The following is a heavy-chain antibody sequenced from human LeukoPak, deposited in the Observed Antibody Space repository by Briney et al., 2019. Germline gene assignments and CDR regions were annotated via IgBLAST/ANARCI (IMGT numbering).Heavy chain of an antibody. CDR3: ARDYYGSGGYIPLDY. CDR2: TYSGGST. Sequence: GGSLRLSCAASGFTVSSNYMSWVRQAPGKGLEWVSVTYSGGSTYYADSVKGRFTISRDNSKNTLYLQMNSLRAEDTAVYYCARDYYGSGGYIPLDYWGQGTLVTVSS. D-gene: IGHD3-10*01. J-gene: IGHJ4*02. V-gene: IGHV3-66*01. CDR1: GFTVSSNY.